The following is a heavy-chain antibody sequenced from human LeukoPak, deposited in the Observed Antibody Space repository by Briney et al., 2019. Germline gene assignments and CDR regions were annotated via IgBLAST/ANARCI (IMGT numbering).Heavy chain of an antibody. Sequence: KPSQTLSLTCTVSGGSISSGSYYWSWIRQPAGKGLEWIGRIYTSGSTNYNPSLKSRVTISVDTSKNQFSLKLRSVTAADTAVYYCARVDSSGWYVDYWGQGTLVTVSS. D-gene: IGHD6-19*01. CDR3: ARVDSSGWYVDY. V-gene: IGHV4-61*02. CDR2: IYTSGST. CDR1: GGSISSGSYY. J-gene: IGHJ4*02.